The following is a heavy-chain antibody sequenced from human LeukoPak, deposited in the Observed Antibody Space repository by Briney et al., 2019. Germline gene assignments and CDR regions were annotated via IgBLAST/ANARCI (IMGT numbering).Heavy chain of an antibody. Sequence: SETLSLTCTVSGGSISSSSYYWGWIRQPPGKGLEWIGSIYYSGSTYYNPSLKSRVTMSVDTSKDQFSLRLSSVNAADTAVYYCARDILATSIAAPYYWGQGTLVTVSS. J-gene: IGHJ4*02. CDR1: GGSISSSSYY. CDR3: ARDILATSIAAPYY. CDR2: IYYSGST. D-gene: IGHD6-13*01. V-gene: IGHV4-39*07.